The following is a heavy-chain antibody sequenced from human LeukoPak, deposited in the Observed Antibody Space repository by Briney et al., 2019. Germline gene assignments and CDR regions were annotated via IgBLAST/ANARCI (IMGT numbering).Heavy chain of an antibody. CDR2: IYSSGTT. V-gene: IGHV4-31*03. Sequence: SETLSLTCTVSGDSIIIGGYYYNWIRQHPGKGLEWIGYIYSSGTTHYNPSLKSRADITVDTSKNQFSLRLNSVTAADTAVYYCARSSYFVAEPPGRWGQGTLVIVSS. CDR1: GDSIIIGGYY. CDR3: ARSSYFVAEPPGR. J-gene: IGHJ4*02. D-gene: IGHD1-14*01.